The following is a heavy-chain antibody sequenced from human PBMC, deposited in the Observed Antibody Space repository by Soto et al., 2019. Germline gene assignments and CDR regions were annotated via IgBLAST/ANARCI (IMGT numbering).Heavy chain of an antibody. CDR2: ISGSGGST. J-gene: IGHJ3*02. Sequence: GGSLRLSCAASGFTFRSYAMSWVRQAPGKGLEWASAISGSGGSTYYADSVKGRFTISRDNSKNTLYLQMNSLRAEDTAVYYCAKGRIKNIVVVVAATRGAFAIWGQGTMVTVSS. CDR3: AKGRIKNIVVVVAATRGAFAI. CDR1: GFTFRSYA. D-gene: IGHD2-15*01. V-gene: IGHV3-23*01.